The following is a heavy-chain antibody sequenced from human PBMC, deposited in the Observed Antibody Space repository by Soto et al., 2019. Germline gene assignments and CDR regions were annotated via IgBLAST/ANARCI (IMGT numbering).Heavy chain of an antibody. CDR3: ERQRPTDGRWEFANYYGMDV. CDR2: IIHSEST. Sequence: PSETLSLTCAVYGESFSAYYWSWVRQPPGKGLEWIGEIIHSESTKYNPSPKSRVTISVDTSKNQFSLKLSSVTAADTAVYYCERQRPTDGRWEFANYYGMDVWGKGTPVTV. D-gene: IGHD1-26*01. J-gene: IGHJ6*04. V-gene: IGHV4-34*12. CDR1: GESFSAYY.